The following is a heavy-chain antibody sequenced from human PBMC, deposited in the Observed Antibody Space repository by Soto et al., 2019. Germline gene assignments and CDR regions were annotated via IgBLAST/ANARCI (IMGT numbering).Heavy chain of an antibody. CDR1: GGTLSSYT. J-gene: IGHJ4*02. D-gene: IGHD2-15*01. Sequence: QVQLVKSGAEVKKPGSSVKVSCKASGGTLSSYTFSWVRQAPGQGLERMGRVIPNLGGTNYAKKFQSRLTIVVETSTSTAYKELKSLRYEDTAVYYCARDKGYCSDTSCPDFDYWGQGTLVTVSS. CDR2: VIPNLGGT. CDR3: ARDKGYCSDTSCPDFDY. V-gene: IGHV1-69*08.